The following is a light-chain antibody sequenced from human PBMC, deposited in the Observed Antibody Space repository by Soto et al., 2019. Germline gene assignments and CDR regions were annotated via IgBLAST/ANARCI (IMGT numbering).Light chain of an antibody. V-gene: IGKV3-15*01. CDR1: QSVSSN. Sequence: EIVMTQSPATLSVSPGEGATLSCMASQSVSSNLAWYQQKPGQAPRLLIYGASTRATGIPARFSGSGSGTEFTLTISSLQSEDFAVYYCLQYNNWPWTFGQGTKVEIK. CDR2: GAS. CDR3: LQYNNWPWT. J-gene: IGKJ1*01.